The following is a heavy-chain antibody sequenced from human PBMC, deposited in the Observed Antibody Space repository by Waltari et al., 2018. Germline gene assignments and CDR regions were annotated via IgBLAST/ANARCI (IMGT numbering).Heavy chain of an antibody. CDR3: ARGLLLWFGELFNGMDV. V-gene: IGHV1-2*02. CDR2: INPNSGGT. Sequence: QVQLVQSGAEVKKPGASVTVSCKASGYTFTGYYMHWVRQAPCQGLEWMGGINPNSGGTNYAQKFQGRVTMTRDTSISTAYMELSRLRSDDTAVYYCARGLLLWFGELFNGMDVWGQGTTVTVSS. J-gene: IGHJ6*02. CDR1: GYTFTGYY. D-gene: IGHD3-10*01.